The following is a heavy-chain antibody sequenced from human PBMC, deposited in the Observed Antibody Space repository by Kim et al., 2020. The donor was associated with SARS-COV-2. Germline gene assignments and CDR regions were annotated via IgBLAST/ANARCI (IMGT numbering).Heavy chain of an antibody. CDR2: IYSGGSST. CDR1: GFTFSSYA. J-gene: IGHJ4*02. Sequence: GGSLRLSCAASGFTFSSYAMSWVRQAPGKGLEWVSVIYSGGSSTYYVDSVKGRFTISRDNSKNTLYLQMNSLRAEDTAVYYCAKGMMGTTEVLFDYWGQGTLVTVSS. D-gene: IGHD1-26*01. CDR3: AKGMMGTTEVLFDY. V-gene: IGHV3-23*03.